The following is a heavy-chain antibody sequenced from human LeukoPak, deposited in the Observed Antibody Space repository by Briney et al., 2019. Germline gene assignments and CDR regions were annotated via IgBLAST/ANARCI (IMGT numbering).Heavy chain of an antibody. V-gene: IGHV3-23*01. J-gene: IGHJ4*02. Sequence: GGSLIRSCSAAGVTFVSDAMSWVLRPPAREREWLSSINGRGGSTNYPDSVKGRFTISTDNSKNTVFLQMNTLRAEDTAIYYCAKGKAVAPTETFDYWGQGTLVTVSS. CDR2: INGRGGST. CDR3: AKGKAVAPTETFDY. CDR1: GVTFVSDA. D-gene: IGHD6-19*01.